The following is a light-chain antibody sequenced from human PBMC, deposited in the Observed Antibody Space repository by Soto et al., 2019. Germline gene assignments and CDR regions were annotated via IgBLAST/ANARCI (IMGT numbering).Light chain of an antibody. CDR1: QSISSW. CDR2: DAS. J-gene: IGKJ5*01. Sequence: DIQMTQSPSTLSACVGDRVTIAWGASQSISSWLSWYQQTPGTPPKLLIYDASSLESGVPSRFSGSGSGTEFTLTISSLQPDDFATYYCQQYNSYLITFGQGTRLEI. CDR3: QQYNSYLIT. V-gene: IGKV1-5*01.